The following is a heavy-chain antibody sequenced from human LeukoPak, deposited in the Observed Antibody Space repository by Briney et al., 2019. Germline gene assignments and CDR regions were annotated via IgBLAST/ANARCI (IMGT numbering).Heavy chain of an antibody. V-gene: IGHV4-34*01. CDR3: ASASYCSGGSCYSSYYMDV. Sequence: SETLSLTCAVYGGSFSGYYWSWIRQPPGKGLEWIGEINHSGSTNYNPSLKSRVTISVDTSKNQFSLKLSSVTAADTAVYYCASASYCSGGSCYSSYYMDVWGKGTTVTVSS. J-gene: IGHJ6*03. D-gene: IGHD2-15*01. CDR1: GGSFSGYY. CDR2: INHSGST.